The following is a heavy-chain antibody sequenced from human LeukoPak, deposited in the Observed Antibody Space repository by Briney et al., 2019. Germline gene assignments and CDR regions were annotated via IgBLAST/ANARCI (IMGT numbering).Heavy chain of an antibody. J-gene: IGHJ4*02. Sequence: ASVKVSCKASGYTFTSYYMHWVRQAPGQGLEWMGWISAYNGNTNYAQKLQGRVTMTTDTSTSTAYMELRSLRSDDTAVYYCARDKEIVGATSQDYWGQGTLVTVSS. CDR2: ISAYNGNT. CDR3: ARDKEIVGATSQDY. V-gene: IGHV1-18*04. D-gene: IGHD1-26*01. CDR1: GYTFTSYY.